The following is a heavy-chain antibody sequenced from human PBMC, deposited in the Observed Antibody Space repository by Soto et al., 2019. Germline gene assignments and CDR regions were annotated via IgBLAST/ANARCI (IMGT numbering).Heavy chain of an antibody. J-gene: IGHJ1*01. CDR3: AKDLRYCSGGSCYLEYFHH. Sequence: QVQLVESGGGVVQPGRSLRLSCAASGFTFSSYGMHWVRQAPGKGLEWVAVISYDGSNKYYADSVKGRFTISRDNSKNTLYLQMNSLRAEDTAGYYCAKDLRYCSGGSCYLEYFHHWGQGTLVTVSS. D-gene: IGHD2-15*01. CDR2: ISYDGSNK. V-gene: IGHV3-30*18. CDR1: GFTFSSYG.